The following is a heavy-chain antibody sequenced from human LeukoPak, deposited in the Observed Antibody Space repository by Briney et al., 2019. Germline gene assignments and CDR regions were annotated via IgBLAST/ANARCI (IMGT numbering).Heavy chain of an antibody. V-gene: IGHV1-2*02. CDR3: AREGPYSSSWYRYYYYYYYMDV. CDR2: INPNSGGT. J-gene: IGHJ6*03. D-gene: IGHD6-13*01. Sequence: GASVKVSCKASGYTFTGYYMHWVRQAPGQGLEWMGWINPNSGGTNYAQKFQGRVTMTRDTSISTAYMELSRLRSDDTAVYYCAREGPYSSSWYRYYYYYYYMDVWGKGTTVTISS. CDR1: GYTFTGYY.